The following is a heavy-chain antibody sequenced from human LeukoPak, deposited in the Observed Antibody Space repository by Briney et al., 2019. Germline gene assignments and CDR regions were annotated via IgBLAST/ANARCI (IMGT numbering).Heavy chain of an antibody. J-gene: IGHJ4*02. V-gene: IGHV3-64*01. CDR3: ARRVTYSGAYDY. CDR2: ISGNADST. CDR1: GFTFSSFS. Sequence: GGSLRLSCSASGFTFSSFSMDWVRQAPGKGLEYVSGISGNADSTFYAKSVRGRFTISRDNSQNTMYLQMGSLRPEDMGLFYCARRVTYSGAYDYWGQGTLDTVSA. D-gene: IGHD1-26*01.